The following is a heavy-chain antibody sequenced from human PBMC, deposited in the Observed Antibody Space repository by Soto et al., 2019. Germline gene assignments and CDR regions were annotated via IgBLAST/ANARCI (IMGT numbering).Heavy chain of an antibody. CDR2: MYYGGTT. CDR1: GFTVSSDH. Sequence: EMQLVENGGGLIQPGGSLRLSCAASGFTVSSDHMSWVRQAPGKGLEWISVMYYGGTTYYADSVQGRFTISRDSSTNTLYLQMTDLRADDTAVYYCAREAAGFDHWGQGTMVTVSS. V-gene: IGHV3-53*02. CDR3: AREAAGFDH. J-gene: IGHJ3*01. D-gene: IGHD6-13*01.